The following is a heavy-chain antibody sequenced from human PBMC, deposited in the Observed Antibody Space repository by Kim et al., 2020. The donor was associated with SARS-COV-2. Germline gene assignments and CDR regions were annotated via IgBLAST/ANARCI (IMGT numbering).Heavy chain of an antibody. V-gene: IGHV4-39*07. D-gene: IGHD3-22*01. Sequence: PSLKSRATISVDTSKNQFSLKLSSVTAADTAVYYCAREPYYYDSSGTLDYWGQGTLVTVSS. CDR3: AREPYYYDSSGTLDY. J-gene: IGHJ4*02.